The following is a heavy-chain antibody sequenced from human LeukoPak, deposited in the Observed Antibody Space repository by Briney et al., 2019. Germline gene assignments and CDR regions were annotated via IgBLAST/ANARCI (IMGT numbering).Heavy chain of an antibody. CDR2: ISYDGRHQ. CDR3: AKNVGELVLPEGFDP. V-gene: IGHV3-30*18. Sequence: GRSLRLSCAASGFTFSSYAMHWVRQAPGKGLEWVAVISYDGRHQYYTNSVKGRFTISRDNSNNTLNLQMNSLRAEDTALYYCAKNVGELVLPEGFDPWGQGTLVTVSS. CDR1: GFTFSSYA. D-gene: IGHD3-10*01. J-gene: IGHJ5*02.